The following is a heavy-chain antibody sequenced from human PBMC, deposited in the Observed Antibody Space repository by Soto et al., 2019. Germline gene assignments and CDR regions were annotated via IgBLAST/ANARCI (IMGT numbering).Heavy chain of an antibody. V-gene: IGHV3-23*01. CDR1: GFPFSTYP. CDR3: VKLPVTTASYYYFGMDV. Sequence: GGSLRLSCVASGFPFSTYPMNWVRQVPGKGLEWVSGISGSGISTFYADSVKGRFTISRDNSKNTVYLQMNRLRAEDTALYYCVKLPVTTASYYYFGMDVWGQGTTVTVSS. D-gene: IGHD4-4*01. J-gene: IGHJ6*02. CDR2: ISGSGIST.